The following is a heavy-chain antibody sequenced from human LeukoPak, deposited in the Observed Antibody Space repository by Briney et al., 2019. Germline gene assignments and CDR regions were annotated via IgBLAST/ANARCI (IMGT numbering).Heavy chain of an antibody. V-gene: IGHV4-4*09. D-gene: IGHD3-3*01. CDR1: GGSFSGYY. CDR2: IYTSGST. Sequence: SETLSLTCAVYGGSFSGYYWSWIRQPPGKGLEWIGYIYTSGSTNYNPSLKSRVTISVDTSKNQFSLKLSSVTAADTAVYYCARHVGSGSPTEYFQHWGQGTLVTVSS. J-gene: IGHJ1*01. CDR3: ARHVGSGSPTEYFQH.